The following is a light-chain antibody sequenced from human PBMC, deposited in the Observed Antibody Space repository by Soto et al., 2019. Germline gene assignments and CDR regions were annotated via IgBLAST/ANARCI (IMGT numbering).Light chain of an antibody. CDR3: QQRSNWPLLT. CDR1: QSVSSY. V-gene: IGKV3-11*01. J-gene: IGKJ4*01. CDR2: DAS. Sequence: EIVLTQSPATLSLSPGERATLSCRASQSVSSYLAWYQQKPGQAPRLLIYDASNRATGIPAGFGGSGSGTDFTLTISSLEPEDFAVYYCQQRSNWPLLTFGGGTKVEIK.